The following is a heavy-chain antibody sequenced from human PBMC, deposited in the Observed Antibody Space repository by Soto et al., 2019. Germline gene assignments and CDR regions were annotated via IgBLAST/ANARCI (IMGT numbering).Heavy chain of an antibody. CDR3: AKDNTLTTSYLAH. Sequence: GGSLRLSCAASGFTFDDYAMHWSRQAQGKGLEWVSSIYWNSGTIDYADSVKGRFTISRDNAKNSLYLQMNSLRPEDTAFYYCAKDNTLTTSYLAHWGQGTLVTVSS. V-gene: IGHV3-9*01. D-gene: IGHD1-1*01. CDR1: GFTFDDYA. CDR2: IYWNSGTI. J-gene: IGHJ4*02.